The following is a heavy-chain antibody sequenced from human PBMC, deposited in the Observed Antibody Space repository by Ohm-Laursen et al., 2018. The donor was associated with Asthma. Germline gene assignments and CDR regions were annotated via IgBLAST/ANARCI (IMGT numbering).Heavy chain of an antibody. CDR3: ARGTYSYDSSGQNLFDY. CDR1: GVTFSSYA. CDR2: ISGFGDSR. J-gene: IGHJ4*02. D-gene: IGHD3-22*01. V-gene: IGHV3-23*01. Sequence: GSLRLSCAASGVTFSSYAMSWVRQAPGKGLEWVSGISGFGDSRYYADSVLGRFTISRDNSKNTLFLQMNSLRDEDTAVYYCARGTYSYDSSGQNLFDYWGQGAQVSVSS.